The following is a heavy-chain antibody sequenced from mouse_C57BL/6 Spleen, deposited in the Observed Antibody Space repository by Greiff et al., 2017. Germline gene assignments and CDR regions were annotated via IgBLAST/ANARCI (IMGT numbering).Heavy chain of an antibody. D-gene: IGHD1-1*01. J-gene: IGHJ2*01. CDR3: ARRDYYGSCFDY. CDR2: INPNNGGT. CDR1: GYTFTDYY. V-gene: IGHV1-26*01. Sequence: VQLQQSGPELVKPGASVKISCKASGYTFTDYYMNWVKQSHGKSLEWIGDINPNNGGTSYNQKFKGKATLTVDKSSSTAYMELRSLTSEDSAVYYCARRDYYGSCFDYWGQGTTLTVSS.